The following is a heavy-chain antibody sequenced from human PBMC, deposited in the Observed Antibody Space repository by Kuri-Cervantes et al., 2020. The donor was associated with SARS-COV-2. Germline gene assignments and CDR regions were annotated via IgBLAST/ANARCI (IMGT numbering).Heavy chain of an antibody. CDR2: INPSGGST. V-gene: IGHV1-46*01. D-gene: IGHD6-13*01. CDR3: ARAQEHNAQQLAGVDY. J-gene: IGHJ4*02. Sequence: ASVKVSCKASGYTFTSYYMHWVRQAPGQGLEWMGIINPSGGSTSYAQKFQGRVTMTRDTSTSTVYMELSSLRSEDTAVYYYARAQEHNAQQLAGVDYWGQGTLVTVSS. CDR1: GYTFTSYY.